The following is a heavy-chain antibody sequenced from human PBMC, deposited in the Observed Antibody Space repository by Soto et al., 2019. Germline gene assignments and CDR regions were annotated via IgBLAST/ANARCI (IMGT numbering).Heavy chain of an antibody. CDR1: GFTFSNYA. V-gene: IGHV3-23*01. J-gene: IGHJ4*02. Sequence: LRLSCAASGFTFSNYAMTWVRQAPGKGLEWVSTISDNGGSTFYADSVKGRFTISRDNSRKTLYLQMNSLRAEDTAVYYCAKGLVPAAKTSLNDYWDQGTLVTVS. CDR2: ISDNGGST. CDR3: AKGLVPAAKTSLNDY. D-gene: IGHD2-2*01.